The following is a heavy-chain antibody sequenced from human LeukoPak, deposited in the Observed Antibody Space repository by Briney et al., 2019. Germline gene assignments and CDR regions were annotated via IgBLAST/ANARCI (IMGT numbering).Heavy chain of an antibody. J-gene: IGHJ4*02. Sequence: SSETLSLTCSVSGGSVSSYYWSWIRQSPGKGLEWIGYIHNSGRTNYNPSLKSRVTGFVDTSKNQVSLRLSSVTAADTAAYYCARHGTISSESYFDYWGQGALVTVSS. CDR3: ARHGTISSESYFDY. CDR1: GGSVSSYY. V-gene: IGHV4-59*08. CDR2: IHNSGRT. D-gene: IGHD1-14*01.